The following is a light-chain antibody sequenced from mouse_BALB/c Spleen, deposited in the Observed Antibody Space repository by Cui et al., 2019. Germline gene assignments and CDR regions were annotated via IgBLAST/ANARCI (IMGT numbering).Light chain of an antibody. V-gene: IGKV4-80*01. CDR3: HQWSSYPWT. J-gene: IGKJ1*01. CDR2: STS. Sequence: QIVLTQSPAIMSASLGEEITLTCSASPSVSYMHWYQQKSGTSPKLLIYSTSNLASGVPSRFSGSGSGTFYSLTISSVEAEDAAYYYCHQWSSYPWTFGGGTKLEIK. CDR1: PSVSY.